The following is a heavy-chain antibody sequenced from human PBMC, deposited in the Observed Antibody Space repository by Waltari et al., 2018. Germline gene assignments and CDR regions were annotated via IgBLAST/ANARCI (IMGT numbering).Heavy chain of an antibody. J-gene: IGHJ4*02. CDR1: GGPISSNSYF. CDR3: ARHASSGSIDH. CDR2: VHNTEST. D-gene: IGHD3-22*01. Sequence: QMQLQESGPGLVKPSETLSLTCAVSGGPISSNSYFWGWMRQPPGKGLEWIGSVHNTESTHYDPSLKSRVTISGDTSKNRFSLNLTSLTAADTAVYYCARHASSGSIDHWGQGVLVTVSS. V-gene: IGHV4-39*01.